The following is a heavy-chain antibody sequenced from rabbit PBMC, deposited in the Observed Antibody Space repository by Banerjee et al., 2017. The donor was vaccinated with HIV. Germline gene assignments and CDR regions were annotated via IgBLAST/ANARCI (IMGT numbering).Heavy chain of an antibody. CDR1: GFTISNSDW. J-gene: IGHJ3*01. CDR2: IYTGNGST. V-gene: IGHV1S40*01. CDR3: VTDLNGYSADGL. D-gene: IGHD7-1*01. Sequence: QSLEESGGDLVKPGTSLTLTCKASGFTISNSDWMSWVRQAPGKGLEWIACIYTGNGSTYYANWAKGRFTISKTSSTTVTLQMTSLTAADTATYFCVTDLNGYSADGLWGQGTLVTVS.